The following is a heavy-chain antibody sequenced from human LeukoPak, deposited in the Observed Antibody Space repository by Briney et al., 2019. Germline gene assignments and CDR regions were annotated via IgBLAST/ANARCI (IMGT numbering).Heavy chain of an antibody. V-gene: IGHV3-7*01. CDR2: IKQDGGEK. J-gene: IGHJ4*02. CDR1: GFTFSRYW. CDR3: ARGRCEGRTMIVVVTDY. Sequence: GGSLRLSCAASGFTFSRYWMSWVRQAPGKGLEWVANIKQDGGEKYYVDSVKGRFTISRDNAKNSLYLQMNSLGAEDTAVYYCARGRCEGRTMIVVVTDYWGQGTLVTVSS. D-gene: IGHD3-22*01.